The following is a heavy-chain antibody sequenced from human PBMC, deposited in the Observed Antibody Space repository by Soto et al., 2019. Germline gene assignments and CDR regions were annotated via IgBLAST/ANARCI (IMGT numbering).Heavy chain of an antibody. CDR3: AREEGYYYGSGSYH. D-gene: IGHD3-10*01. CDR1: GFTFSNYN. Sequence: EVQLVESGGGLVKPGGSLRLSCAASGFTFSNYNMIWVRQASGKGLEWVSSISTSSSYISYADSVKGRFTISRDNAKNSLYLQMNSLRAEDTAVYYCAREEGYYYGSGSYHWGQGTLVTVSS. V-gene: IGHV3-21*01. J-gene: IGHJ5*02. CDR2: ISTSSSYI.